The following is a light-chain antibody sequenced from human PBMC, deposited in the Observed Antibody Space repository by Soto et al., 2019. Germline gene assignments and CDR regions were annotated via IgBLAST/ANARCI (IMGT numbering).Light chain of an antibody. CDR1: QTVSRY. Sequence: DIQLTQSPSSLSASVGDTVTITCRASQTVSRYLNWYQQKSGTAPKLLICAASSLQSGVPSRFSGSGSGTDFTLTINSLQPEDFATYYCQQSYSAPRTFGQGTKVDIK. CDR2: AAS. CDR3: QQSYSAPRT. V-gene: IGKV1-39*01. J-gene: IGKJ1*01.